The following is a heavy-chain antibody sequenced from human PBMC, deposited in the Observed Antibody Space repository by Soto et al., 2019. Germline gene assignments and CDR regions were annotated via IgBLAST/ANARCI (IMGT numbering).Heavy chain of an antibody. J-gene: IGHJ5*02. Sequence: SETLSLTCAVYGGSFSGYYWSWIRQPPGKGLEWIGEINHSGSTNYNPSLKSRVTISVDTSKNQFSLKLSSVTAADTAVYYCARAATDYGVEDWFDPWGQGTLVTVS. CDR1: GGSFSGYY. CDR2: INHSGST. V-gene: IGHV4-34*01. D-gene: IGHD3-16*01. CDR3: ARAATDYGVEDWFDP.